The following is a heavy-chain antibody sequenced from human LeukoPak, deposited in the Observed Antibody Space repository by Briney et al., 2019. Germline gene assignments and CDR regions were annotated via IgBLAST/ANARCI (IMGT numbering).Heavy chain of an antibody. CDR3: ARIIPGEATGDY. CDR1: GFTFSSYS. Sequence: GGSLRLSCAASGFTFSSYSMNWVRQAPGKGLEWVSSISSSSSYIYYADSVKGRFTITRDNAKNSLYQQMNSLRAEDTAVYYCARIIPGEATGDYWGQGTLVTVSS. V-gene: IGHV3-21*01. J-gene: IGHJ4*02. CDR2: ISSSSSYI. D-gene: IGHD7-27*01.